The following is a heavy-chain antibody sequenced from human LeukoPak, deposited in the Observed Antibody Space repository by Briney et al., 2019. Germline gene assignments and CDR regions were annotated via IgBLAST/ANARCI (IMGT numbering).Heavy chain of an antibody. V-gene: IGHV1-2*02. D-gene: IGHD3-10*01. Sequence: ASVKVSCKASGYTFTGHYMHWVRQAPGQGLQWMGWINPNRGGTNFAQKFQGRVTMTRDTSITTAYMELSRLRSDDTAVYYCARDRREVSYYGSGTFKFGENYFDYWGQGTLLTVSS. CDR2: INPNRGGT. CDR1: GYTFTGHY. CDR3: ARDRREVSYYGSGTFKFGENYFDY. J-gene: IGHJ4*02.